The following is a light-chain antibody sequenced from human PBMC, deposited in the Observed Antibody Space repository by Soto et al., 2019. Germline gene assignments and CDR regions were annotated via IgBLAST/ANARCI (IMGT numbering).Light chain of an antibody. CDR3: QQHGTSPIT. J-gene: IGKJ5*01. Sequence: EIVLAQSRATLCLSPGERSTLCFRASQSVSSYLAWYQQKPGQTPRLLAYGASSRATGIPDRFSGSGSGTDFTLTISRLEPEDFAVYYCQQHGTSPITFGQGTRLETK. V-gene: IGKV3-20*01. CDR2: GAS. CDR1: QSVSSY.